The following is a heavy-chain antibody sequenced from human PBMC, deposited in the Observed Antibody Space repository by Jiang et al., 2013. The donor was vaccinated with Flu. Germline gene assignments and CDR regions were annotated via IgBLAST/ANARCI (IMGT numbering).Heavy chain of an antibody. Sequence: EWIGEIYHSGSTNYNPSLKSRVTISVDKSKNQFSLKLSSVTAADTAVYYCATNEASYYGMDVWGQGTTVTVSS. CDR2: IYHSGST. J-gene: IGHJ6*02. CDR3: ATNEASYYGMDV. V-gene: IGHV4-4*02. D-gene: IGHD1-1*01.